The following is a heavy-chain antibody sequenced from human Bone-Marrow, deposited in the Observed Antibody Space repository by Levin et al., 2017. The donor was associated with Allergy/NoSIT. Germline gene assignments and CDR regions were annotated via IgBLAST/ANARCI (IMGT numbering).Heavy chain of an antibody. V-gene: IGHV1-69*13. J-gene: IGHJ3*02. CDR3: ARDKPGIVGSSEAFDI. CDR1: GGTSSTDG. CDR2: IVPFYGTT. D-gene: IGHD1-26*01. Sequence: ASVKVSCKASGGTSSTDGITWVRQAPGQGLEWMGEIVPFYGTTTYSQKFRGRVTITAHASTSTVYMELSSLTSEDTAMYYCARDKPGIVGSSEAFDIWGQGTMVTVSS.